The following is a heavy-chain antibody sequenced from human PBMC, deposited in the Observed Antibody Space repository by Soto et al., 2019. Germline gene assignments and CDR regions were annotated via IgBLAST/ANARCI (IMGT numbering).Heavy chain of an antibody. CDR3: GRREGLATISYYFDC. J-gene: IGHJ4*02. V-gene: IGHV4-39*01. CDR2: VYYSGST. D-gene: IGHD3-9*01. CDR1: GGSVSSSSYY. Sequence: SETLSHTCTVSGGSVSSSSYYWGWVRQPPGKGLEWIGSVYYSGSTYYTPSLESRVPISVDKSKNQFSLKLMSLSAADTAVYYCGRREGLATISYYFDCWGQGALVTVSS.